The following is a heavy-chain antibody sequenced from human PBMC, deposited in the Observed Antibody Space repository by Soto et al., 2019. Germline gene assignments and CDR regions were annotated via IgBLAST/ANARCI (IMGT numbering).Heavy chain of an antibody. D-gene: IGHD6-13*01. V-gene: IGHV4-34*01. CDR1: GGSFSGYY. J-gene: IGHJ3*02. CDR3: ARWPRSSSWYRVGAFDI. Sequence: SETLSLTCAVYGGSFSGYYWSWIRQPPGKGLEWIGEINHSGSTNYNPSLKSRVTISVDTSKNQFSLKLSSVTAADTAVYYCARWPRSSSWYRVGAFDIWGQGTMVTVSS. CDR2: INHSGST.